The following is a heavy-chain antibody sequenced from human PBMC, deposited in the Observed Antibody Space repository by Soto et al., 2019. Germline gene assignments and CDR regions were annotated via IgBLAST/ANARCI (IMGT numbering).Heavy chain of an antibody. Sequence: PGGSLRLSCAASGLIFSDYHMDWVRQAPGKGLEWVGRIRRKANSYTTEYAASVKGGFTISRDDSKNSLYLQMNSLKSEDTAVYYCAMLGGWSGGSSGMDVWGQGTTVTVSS. CDR1: GLIFSDYH. D-gene: IGHD6-19*01. J-gene: IGHJ6*02. CDR3: AMLGGWSGGSSGMDV. CDR2: IRRKANSYTT. V-gene: IGHV3-72*01.